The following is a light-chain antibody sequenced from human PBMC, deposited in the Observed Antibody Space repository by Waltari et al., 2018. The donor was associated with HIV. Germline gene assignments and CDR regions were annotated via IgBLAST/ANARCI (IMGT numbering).Light chain of an antibody. Sequence: QSVLTQPPSTSATPGQRVTILCSGASSNIGSHFVSWYQHLPGATPKLLIYESDRPPSGAPDRFSCSESGTSASLAISGLRSEDEADYYCAAWDNYLNAWVFGGGTRVTVL. CDR1: SSNIGSHF. V-gene: IGLV1-47*01. CDR2: ESD. J-gene: IGLJ3*02. CDR3: AAWDNYLNAWV.